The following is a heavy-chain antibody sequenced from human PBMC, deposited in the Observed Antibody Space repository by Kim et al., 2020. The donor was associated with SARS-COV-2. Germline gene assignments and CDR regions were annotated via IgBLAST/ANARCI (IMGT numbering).Heavy chain of an antibody. CDR3: AGDPAARPGRGYFQH. Sequence: GGSLRLSCAASGFTFSSYAMHWVRQAPGKGLEWVAVISYDGSNKYYADSVKGRFTISRDNSKNTLYLQMNSLRAEDTAVYYCAGDPAARPGRGYFQHWGQGTLVTVSS. CDR2: ISYDGSNK. V-gene: IGHV3-30-3*01. D-gene: IGHD6-6*01. J-gene: IGHJ1*01. CDR1: GFTFSSYA.